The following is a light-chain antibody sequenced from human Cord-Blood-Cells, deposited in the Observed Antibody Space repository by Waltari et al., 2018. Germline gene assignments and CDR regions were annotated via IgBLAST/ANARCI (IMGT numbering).Light chain of an antibody. Sequence: QSVLTQPPSASGTPGQRVTISCSGSSSNIGSNTVNWYQQLPGTAPKLLIYSNNQRPSGVPDRFSVSKSGTSSSLSISGLQSEYEADYYCAAWDDSLNGWVFGGGTKLTVL. CDR3: AAWDDSLNGWV. V-gene: IGLV1-44*01. J-gene: IGLJ3*02. CDR2: SNN. CDR1: SSNIGSNT.